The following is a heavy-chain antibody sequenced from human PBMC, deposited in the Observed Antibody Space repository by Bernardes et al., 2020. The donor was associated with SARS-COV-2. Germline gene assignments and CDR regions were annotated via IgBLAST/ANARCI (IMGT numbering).Heavy chain of an antibody. Sequence: SETLSLTCSVSGGSISSLSFYWGWFRQPPGKGLEWIGSTRYSGSTYYNPSLESRVTTSLDTSKNEFSLKLTSVTAADTAVYYCARRSGTTLTYHWFDPWGQGILVNVSS. J-gene: IGHJ5*02. CDR3: ARRSGTTLTYHWFDP. CDR2: TRYSGST. D-gene: IGHD4-17*01. V-gene: IGHV4-39*01. CDR1: GGSISSLSFY.